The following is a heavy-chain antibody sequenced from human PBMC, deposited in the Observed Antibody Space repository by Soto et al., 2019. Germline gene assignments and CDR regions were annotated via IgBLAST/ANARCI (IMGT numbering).Heavy chain of an antibody. CDR2: IKYDESEK. CDR1: GFTFRTYW. V-gene: IGHV3-7*02. CDR3: ARVRTEIYYGMDV. J-gene: IGHJ6*02. Sequence: EVQLVESGGGLVQPGGSLRLSCVASGFTFRTYWMAWVRQAPEKGLEWVANIKYDESEKYYVDSVKGRFTVSRDNARNSLVVQMNSRRAEDTAVYYCARVRTEIYYGMDVWGHGTTVTVSS.